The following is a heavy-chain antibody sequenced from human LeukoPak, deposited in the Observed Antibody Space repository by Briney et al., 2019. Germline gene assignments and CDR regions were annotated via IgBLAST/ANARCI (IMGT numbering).Heavy chain of an antibody. D-gene: IGHD2-2*01. CDR2: IKQDGSEK. J-gene: IGHJ4*02. Sequence: GGSPRLSCAASGFTFSSYWMSWVRQAPGKGLEWVANIKQDGSEKYYVDSVKGRFTISRDNAKNSLYLQMNSLRAEDTAVYYCARDQAYCSSTSCYRYFDYWGQGTLVTVSS. V-gene: IGHV3-7*01. CDR1: GFTFSSYW. CDR3: ARDQAYCSSTSCYRYFDY.